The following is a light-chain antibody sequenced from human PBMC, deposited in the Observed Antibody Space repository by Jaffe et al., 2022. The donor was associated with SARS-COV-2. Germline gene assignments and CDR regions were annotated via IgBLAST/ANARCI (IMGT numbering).Light chain of an antibody. J-gene: IGKJ1*01. V-gene: IGKV1-27*01. Sequence: DIQMTQSPSSLSASVGDRVTITCRASRDISNYLAWYQQKPGKDPKLLIYTASTLQSGVPSRFSGSGSGTDFTLTVSSLQPEDVATYYCQNHNSVPWTFGQGTKVEIK. CDR3: QNHNSVPWT. CDR1: RDISNY. CDR2: TAS.